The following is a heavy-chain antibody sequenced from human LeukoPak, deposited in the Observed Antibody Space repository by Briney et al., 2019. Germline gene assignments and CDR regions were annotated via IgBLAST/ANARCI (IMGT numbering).Heavy chain of an antibody. CDR1: GGSISSSKYY. J-gene: IGHJ5*02. CDR2: IYYSGSA. D-gene: IGHD1-1*01. Sequence: KPSETLSLTCTVSGGSISSSKYYWGWIRQPPGKGLEWIGSIYYSGSAYYNPSLKSRVTISVDTSKNQFSLKLTSVTAADTAVYYCARPVPSRLGWFDPWGQGTLVTVSS. CDR3: ARPVPSRLGWFDP. V-gene: IGHV4-39*01.